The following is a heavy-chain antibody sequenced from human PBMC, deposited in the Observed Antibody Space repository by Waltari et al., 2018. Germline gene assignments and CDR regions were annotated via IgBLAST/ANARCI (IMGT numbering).Heavy chain of an antibody. Sequence: EVQLVESGGGLVQPGGSLRLSCAASGFTVSSNYMSWVRQTPGKGLEWVSVIYSGGSTYYADSVKGRFTISRDNSKNTLYLQMNSLRAEDTAVYYCAREGLYSSSWSHYYGMDVWGQGTSVTVSS. D-gene: IGHD6-13*01. V-gene: IGHV3-66*02. CDR2: IYSGGST. CDR3: AREGLYSSSWSHYYGMDV. J-gene: IGHJ6*02. CDR1: GFTVSSNY.